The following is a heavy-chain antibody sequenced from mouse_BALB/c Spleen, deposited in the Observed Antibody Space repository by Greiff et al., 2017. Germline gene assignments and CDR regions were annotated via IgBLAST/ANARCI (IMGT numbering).Heavy chain of an antibody. V-gene: IGHV5-15*02. CDR2: ISNLAYSI. CDR3: AKEGMYGNYVFDY. D-gene: IGHD2-10*02. CDR1: GFTFSDYG. J-gene: IGHJ2*01. Sequence: EVQLVESGGGLVQPGGSRKLSCAASGFTFSDYGMAWVRQAPGKGPEWVAFISNLAYSIYYADTVTGRFTISRENAKNTLYLEMSSLRSEDTAMYYCAKEGMYGNYVFDYWGQGTTLTVSS.